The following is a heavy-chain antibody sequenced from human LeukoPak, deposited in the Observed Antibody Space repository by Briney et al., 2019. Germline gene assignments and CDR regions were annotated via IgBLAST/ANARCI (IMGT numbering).Heavy chain of an antibody. J-gene: IGHJ5*02. CDR1: GFTFSSYG. CDR3: AREKIRDYYDSSGSEDNWFDP. CDR2: ISPSADIT. D-gene: IGHD3-22*01. V-gene: IGHV3-21*04. Sequence: GGSLRLSCAASGFTFSSYGMHWVRQAPGKGLEWISGISPSADITYYADSVKGRFTISRDNAKNSLYLQMNSLRAEDTAVYYCAREKIRDYYDSSGSEDNWFDPWGQGTLVTVSS.